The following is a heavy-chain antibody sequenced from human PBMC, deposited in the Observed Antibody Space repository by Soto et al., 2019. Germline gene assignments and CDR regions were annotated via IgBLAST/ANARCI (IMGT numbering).Heavy chain of an antibody. J-gene: IGHJ6*03. CDR2: ISAYNGNT. V-gene: IGHV1-18*01. Sequence: AASVKVSCKASGYTFTSYGISWVRQAPGQGLEWMGWISAYNGNTNCAQKLQGRVTMTTDTSTSTAYMELRSLTSDDTAVYYCARDPRVDTGARLGYYYYYMDVWGKGTTVTVSS. CDR1: GYTFTSYG. CDR3: ARDPRVDTGARLGYYYYYMDV. D-gene: IGHD1-7*01.